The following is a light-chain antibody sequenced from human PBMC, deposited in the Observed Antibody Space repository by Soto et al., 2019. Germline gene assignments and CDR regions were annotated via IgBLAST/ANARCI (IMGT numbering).Light chain of an antibody. Sequence: EIVLTQSPGTLSLSPGERATLSCRASQSVSSSYLAWYQQKPGQAPRLLIYGASSRATGIPDRFSGSGSGTDFTLNISRLEPEDCAVYYCQQYGSSPPDTFGQGTKLEIK. J-gene: IGKJ2*01. V-gene: IGKV3-20*01. CDR3: QQYGSSPPDT. CDR2: GAS. CDR1: QSVSSSY.